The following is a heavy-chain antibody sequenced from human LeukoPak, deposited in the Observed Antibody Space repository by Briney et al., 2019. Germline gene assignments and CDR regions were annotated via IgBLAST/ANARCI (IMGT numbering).Heavy chain of an antibody. CDR3: TKDVQVGPTRGFFDF. D-gene: IGHD1-26*01. CDR2: ISATGFTT. J-gene: IGHJ4*03. CDR1: GFIFSGSW. Sequence: QPGGSLRLSCTASGFIFSGSWMAWVRQAPGKGLEWISVISATGFTTYHTDSVKGRFTISRDNSKSMLYLQMDGLRAEDTAIYFCTKDVQVGPTRGFFDFWGQGTLVTVSS. V-gene: IGHV3-23*01.